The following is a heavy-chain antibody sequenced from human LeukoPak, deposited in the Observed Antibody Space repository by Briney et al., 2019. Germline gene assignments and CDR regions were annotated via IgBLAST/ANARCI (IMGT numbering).Heavy chain of an antibody. Sequence: GGSLRLSCAASGFPFDEYAMHWIRQAPGKGLEWVSGISYTSETKGYVDSVKGRFTISRDNANNSLYLQMNSLRAEDTAVYYCVRDFRFLEDYWGQGTLVTVSS. J-gene: IGHJ4*02. D-gene: IGHD3-3*01. V-gene: IGHV3-9*01. CDR3: VRDFRFLEDY. CDR2: ISYTSETK. CDR1: GFPFDEYA.